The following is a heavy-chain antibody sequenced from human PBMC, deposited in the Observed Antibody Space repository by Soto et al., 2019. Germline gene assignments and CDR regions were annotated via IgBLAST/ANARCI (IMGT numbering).Heavy chain of an antibody. CDR2: ISNDGNNK. J-gene: IGHJ4*02. D-gene: IGHD1-7*01. CDR3: AKDHQTYNWDYFFDS. Sequence: GGSLRLSCAASGFTFSINDMHWVRQAPGRGLEWVAVISNDGNNKYYADSVKGRFTLSRDNSKNMVYLQMDSLRVEDTAVYFCAKDHQTYNWDYFFDSRRQGTLVTVSS. CDR1: GFTFSIND. V-gene: IGHV3-30*18.